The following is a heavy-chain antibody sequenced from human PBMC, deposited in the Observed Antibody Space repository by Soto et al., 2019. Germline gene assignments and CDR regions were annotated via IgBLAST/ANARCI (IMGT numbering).Heavy chain of an antibody. Sequence: NLSLTCTVSGGSISSYYWSWIRQPAGKGLEWIGRIYTSGSTNYNPSLKSRVTMSVDTSKNQFSLKLSSVTAADTAVYYCARDRNYYDSSGPSYYFDYWGQGTLVTVSS. CDR3: ARDRNYYDSSGPSYYFDY. CDR2: IYTSGST. J-gene: IGHJ4*02. D-gene: IGHD3-22*01. CDR1: GGSISSYY. V-gene: IGHV4-4*07.